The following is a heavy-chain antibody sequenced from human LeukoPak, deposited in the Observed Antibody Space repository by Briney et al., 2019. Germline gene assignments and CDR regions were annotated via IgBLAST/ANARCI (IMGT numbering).Heavy chain of an antibody. V-gene: IGHV3-23*01. Sequence: GGSLRLSCAASGFTFSKSVMSWVRQAPGEGLEWVSAISDNSVSTYHADSVQGRFTISRDNSKNTLYLQMNSLRAEDTAVYYCAKDLSGDFDYWGQGTLVTVSS. CDR1: GFTFSKSV. CDR2: ISDNSVST. J-gene: IGHJ4*02. D-gene: IGHD3-10*01. CDR3: AKDLSGDFDY.